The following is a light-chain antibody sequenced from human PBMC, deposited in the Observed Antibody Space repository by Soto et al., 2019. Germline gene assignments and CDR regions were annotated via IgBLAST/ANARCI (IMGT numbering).Light chain of an antibody. CDR3: QQGDSFPFT. CDR1: QDISSW. CDR2: AAS. J-gene: IGKJ4*01. Sequence: DIHMTQSPSSVSSSVGDSVIITCRASQDISSWVAWYQQKPGKAPKLLISAASSLESGITRRFSGSGSGTDFTLIISSLQPDDFANYLCQQGDSFPFTFGGGTKVESK. V-gene: IGKV1-12*01.